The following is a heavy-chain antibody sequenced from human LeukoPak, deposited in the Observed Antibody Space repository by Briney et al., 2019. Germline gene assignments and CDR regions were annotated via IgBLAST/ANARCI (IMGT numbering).Heavy chain of an antibody. CDR3: ARDRYSGYDSH. J-gene: IGHJ4*02. Sequence: GGSLRLSCAASGFTFSDYYMSWIRQAPGKGLEWVSYISSSGSAIYYADSVKGRFTISRDNAKNSLYLQMNSLRAEDTAVYYCARDRYSGYDSHWGQGTLVTVSS. V-gene: IGHV3-11*01. D-gene: IGHD5-12*01. CDR1: GFTFSDYY. CDR2: ISSSGSAI.